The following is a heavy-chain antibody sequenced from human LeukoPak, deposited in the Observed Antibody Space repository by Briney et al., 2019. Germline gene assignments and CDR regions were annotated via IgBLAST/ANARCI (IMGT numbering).Heavy chain of an antibody. V-gene: IGHV3-30*02. CDR3: AKDREFRGVTPYFDY. Sequence: GGSLRLSCAASGFTFSSYAMSWVRQAPGKGLEWVAFIRYDGSNKYYADSVEGRFTISRDNSKNTLYLQMNSLRAEDTAVYYCAKDREFRGVTPYFDYWGQGTLVTVSS. CDR1: GFTFSSYA. J-gene: IGHJ4*02. CDR2: IRYDGSNK. D-gene: IGHD3-10*01.